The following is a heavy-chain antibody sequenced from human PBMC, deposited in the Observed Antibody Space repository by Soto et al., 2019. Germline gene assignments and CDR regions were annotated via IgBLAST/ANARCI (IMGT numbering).Heavy chain of an antibody. CDR2: IIPIFGTA. CDR1: GGTFSSYA. Sequence: SVKLSCKASGGTFSSYASSCVRHAPGQGLEWMGGIIPIFGTANYAQKFQGRVTITADESTSTAYMELSSLRSEDTAVYYCARLWEVSIGGDYWGQGTLVTVSS. CDR3: ARLWEVSIGGDY. D-gene: IGHD1-26*01. V-gene: IGHV1-69*13. J-gene: IGHJ4*02.